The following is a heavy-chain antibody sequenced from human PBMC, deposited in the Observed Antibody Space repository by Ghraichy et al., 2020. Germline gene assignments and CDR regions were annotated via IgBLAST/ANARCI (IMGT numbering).Heavy chain of an antibody. V-gene: IGHV5-51*01. D-gene: IGHD3-22*01. CDR3: ARLGDSSGYSGE. Sequence: GESLNISCKGSGYTFTNYWIGWVRQMPGKGLEWMGVIYPAVSDTRYSSSFQGQVTISADKSISTAYLQWSSLRASDTAMYYCARLGDSSGYSGEWGQGTLVTVSS. CDR2: IYPAVSDT. J-gene: IGHJ4*02. CDR1: GYTFTNYW.